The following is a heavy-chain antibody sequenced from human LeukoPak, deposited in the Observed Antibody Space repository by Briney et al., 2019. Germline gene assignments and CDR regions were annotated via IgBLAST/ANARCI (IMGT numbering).Heavy chain of an antibody. J-gene: IGHJ6*02. CDR2: ITYDGYYK. V-gene: IGHV3-30*04. Sequence: PGRSLRLSCAASGFTFNNYPMHWVRQAPGKGLEWVAVITYDGYYKYYADSVKGRFTISSDNSKNTLFLQMNSLRAEDTAVYYCAKDLKSMVRGACMDAWGQGTTVTVSS. CDR3: AKDLKSMVRGACMDA. D-gene: IGHD3-10*01. CDR1: GFTFNNYP.